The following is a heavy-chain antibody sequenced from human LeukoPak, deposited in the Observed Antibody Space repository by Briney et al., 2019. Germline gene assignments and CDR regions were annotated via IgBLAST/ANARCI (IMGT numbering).Heavy chain of an antibody. CDR1: GYPFTRYN. J-gene: IGHJ1*01. V-gene: IGHV1-8*01. CDR3: ARGLPKAVFGVVIED. CDR2: MNTNSGNT. Sequence: ASVKVSCKASGYPFTRYNVNWVRQATGLRLESMGWMNTNSGNTGYSQNFQGRVTMTRDTSISTAYMELSSLMSEDTADYYCARGLPKAVFGVVIEDWGQGTLVTVSS. D-gene: IGHD3-3*01.